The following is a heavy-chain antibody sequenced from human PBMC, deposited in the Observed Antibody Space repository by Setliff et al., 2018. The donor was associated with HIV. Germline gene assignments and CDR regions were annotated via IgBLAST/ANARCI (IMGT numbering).Heavy chain of an antibody. CDR2: IYYAGNT. J-gene: IGHJ4*02. Sequence: SETLSLTCTVSGSSVSTIDYYWVWVRQSPRAGLEWIADIYYAGNTYYNPSLKSRATISIDTSRNLFSLKVTSLTAADTAVYYCARHSRTAVPTIDYWGQGTLVTVSS. CDR3: ARHSRTAVPTIDY. D-gene: IGHD4-17*01. CDR1: GSSVSTIDYY. V-gene: IGHV4-39*01.